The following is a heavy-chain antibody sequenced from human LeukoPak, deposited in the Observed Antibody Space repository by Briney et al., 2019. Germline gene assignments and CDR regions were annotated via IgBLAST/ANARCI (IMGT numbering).Heavy chain of an antibody. CDR3: ARDPRCGSSCYTGKYYYMDV. Sequence: SQTLSLTCAISGDSVSSNSAAWNWIRQSPPRGLEWLVRTYYRSNWYNDYAVSVKSRITINPDTSKNQFSLQLNSVTPEDTAVYYCARDPRCGSSCYTGKYYYMDVWGKGTTVTVSS. D-gene: IGHD2-2*02. CDR2: TYYRSNWYN. J-gene: IGHJ6*03. V-gene: IGHV6-1*01. CDR1: GDSVSSNSAA.